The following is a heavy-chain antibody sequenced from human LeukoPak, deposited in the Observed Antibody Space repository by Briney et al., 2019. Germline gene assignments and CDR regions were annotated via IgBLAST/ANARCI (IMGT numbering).Heavy chain of an antibody. CDR1: GGSISSYY. CDR3: ASTALRWAYFDY. D-gene: IGHD4-23*01. J-gene: IGHJ4*02. V-gene: IGHV4-59*01. CDR2: IYYSGST. Sequence: SETLSLTRTVSGGSISSYYWSWIRQPPGKGLEWIGYIYYSGSTNYNPSLKSRVTISVDTSKNQFSLKLSSVTAADTAVYYCASTALRWAYFDYWGQGTLVTVSS.